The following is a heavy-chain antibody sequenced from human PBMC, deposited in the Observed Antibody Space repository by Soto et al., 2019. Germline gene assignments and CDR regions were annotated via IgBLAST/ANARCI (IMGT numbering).Heavy chain of an antibody. V-gene: IGHV4-31*03. Sequence: QVQLQESGPGLVKPSQTLSLTCTVSGGSISSGGYYWSWIRQHPGKGLEWIGDIYYSGSTYYNPSLKSRVTIPVDTSKNHFSLKLSSVTAADTAVYSCARAPVITMVRGGPFAYWGQGTLVTVSS. CDR2: IYYSGST. CDR1: GGSISSGGYY. J-gene: IGHJ4*02. CDR3: ARAPVITMVRGGPFAY. D-gene: IGHD3-10*01.